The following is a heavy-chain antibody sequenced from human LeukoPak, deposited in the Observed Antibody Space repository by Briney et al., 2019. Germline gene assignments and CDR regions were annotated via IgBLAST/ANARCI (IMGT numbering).Heavy chain of an antibody. CDR3: AKGTRGGYSSSWYWFDP. Sequence: GRSLRLSCAASGFTFYDYAMHWVRHAPGKGLEWVSGISWNSGSIGYADSVKGRFTISRDNAKNSLYLQMNSLRAEDMALYYCAKGTRGGYSSSWYWFDPWGQGTLVTVSS. CDR1: GFTFYDYA. D-gene: IGHD6-13*01. CDR2: ISWNSGSI. V-gene: IGHV3-9*03. J-gene: IGHJ5*02.